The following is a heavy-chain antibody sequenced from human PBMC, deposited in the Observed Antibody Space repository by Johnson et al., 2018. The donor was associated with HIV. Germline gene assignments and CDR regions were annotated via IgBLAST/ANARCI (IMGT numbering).Heavy chain of an antibody. D-gene: IGHD1-26*01. CDR3: AKGMGELLRIEAFDI. V-gene: IGHV3-15*01. CDR1: GFTFSDVW. J-gene: IGHJ3*02. CDR2: IKTKTEGGTT. Sequence: MLLVESGGGSVKPGDSLRLSCAASGFTFSDVWMTWVRQAPGRGLEWLGRIKTKTEGGTTDYAAPVKGRFTISRDNSKNTLYLQMNSLRAEDTAVYYCAKGMGELLRIEAFDIWGQGTMVTVSS.